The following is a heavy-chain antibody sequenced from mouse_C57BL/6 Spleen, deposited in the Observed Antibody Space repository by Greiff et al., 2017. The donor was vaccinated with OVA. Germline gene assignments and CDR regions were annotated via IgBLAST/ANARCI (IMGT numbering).Heavy chain of an antibody. CDR1: GYTFTSYW. Sequence: QVQLQQSGAELVKPGASVKLSCKASGYTFTSYWMHWVKQRPGQGLEWIGMIHPNSGSTNYNEKFKSKATLTVDKSSSTAYMQLSSLTSEDSAVYYCARDYGSSYEDWGQGTLVTVSA. J-gene: IGHJ3*01. CDR3: ARDYGSSYED. V-gene: IGHV1-64*01. D-gene: IGHD1-1*01. CDR2: IHPNSGST.